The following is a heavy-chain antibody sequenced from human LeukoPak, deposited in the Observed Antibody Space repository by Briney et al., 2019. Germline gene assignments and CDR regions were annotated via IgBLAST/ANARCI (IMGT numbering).Heavy chain of an antibody. V-gene: IGHV3-7*01. CDR2: IKPDGSEH. J-gene: IGHJ4*02. Sequence: PGGSLRLSCAASGFIFRNYWMAWVRQAPGKGLEWVANIKPDGSEHYYVDSVKGRFTIFRDNDKNSLDLQMNSLRAEDTAVYYCARHGPPNFHYWRQGTLVTVSS. CDR1: GFIFRNYW. CDR3: ARHGPPNFHY.